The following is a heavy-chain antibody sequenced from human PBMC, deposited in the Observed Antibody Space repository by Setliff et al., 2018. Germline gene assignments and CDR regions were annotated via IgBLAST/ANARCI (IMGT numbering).Heavy chain of an antibody. Sequence: SGGSLRLSCAASGFTFSDYNMNWVRQAPGKGLEWLSYISSSSGTIFYADSVKGRFTISRDNSKNTLYLQMNSLRPEDTAVYYCARTCSSSGCYAGLESWGQGTPVTVSS. D-gene: IGHD2-15*01. J-gene: IGHJ4*02. CDR2: ISSSSGTI. V-gene: IGHV3-48*01. CDR1: GFTFSDYN. CDR3: ARTCSSSGCYAGLES.